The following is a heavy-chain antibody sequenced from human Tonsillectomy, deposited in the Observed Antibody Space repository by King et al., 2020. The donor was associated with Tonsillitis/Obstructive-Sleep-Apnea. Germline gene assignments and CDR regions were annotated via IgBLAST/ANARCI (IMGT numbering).Heavy chain of an antibody. CDR1: GVSISSTSYQ. CDR2: IFYSGST. CDR3: ARVHPDYYDDNGYPYYFDY. Sequence: QLQESGPGLVKPSETLSLTCTVSGVSISSTSYQWGWIRQPPGKGLEWIASIFYSGSTYYNPSLKSRVTISVDTSKNQISLKLSSVTAADTAVYYCARVHPDYYDDNGYPYYFDYWGQGTLVTVSS. J-gene: IGHJ4*02. V-gene: IGHV4-39*01. D-gene: IGHD3-22*01.